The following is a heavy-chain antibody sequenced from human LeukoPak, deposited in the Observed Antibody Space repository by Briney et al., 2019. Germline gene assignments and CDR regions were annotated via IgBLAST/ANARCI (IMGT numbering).Heavy chain of an antibody. Sequence: PGGSLRLSCAASGFTFSSYGMHWVRQAPGKGLEWVAVIWSDGSKEYYADSVKGRFTISRDNSKNTLYLQMDSLRAEDTAVYYCARDRSSSYDYWGQGTLVTVSS. J-gene: IGHJ4*02. D-gene: IGHD6-13*01. CDR2: IWSDGSKE. CDR1: GFTFSSYG. V-gene: IGHV3-33*01. CDR3: ARDRSSSYDY.